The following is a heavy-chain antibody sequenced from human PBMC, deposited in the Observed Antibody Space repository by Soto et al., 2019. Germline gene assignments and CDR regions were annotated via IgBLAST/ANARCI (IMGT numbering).Heavy chain of an antibody. CDR2: VKSKTHGGTT. CDR3: AKDEGVTIFGVVIIPAWDYYYYMDV. CDR1: GFTFSNAW. J-gene: IGHJ6*03. V-gene: IGHV3-15*07. D-gene: IGHD3-3*01. Sequence: GGSLRLSCAASGFTFSNAWINWVRQTPGKGLEWVGRVKSKTHGGTTDYAEPVKGRFAISRDDSNNMVYLQMNSLRAEDTAVYYCAKDEGVTIFGVVIIPAWDYYYYMDVWGKGTTVTVSS.